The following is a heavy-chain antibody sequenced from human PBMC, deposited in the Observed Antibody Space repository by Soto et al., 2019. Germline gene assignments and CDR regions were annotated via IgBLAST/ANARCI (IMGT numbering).Heavy chain of an antibody. CDR1: GISFIGYG. Sequence: VQLVESGGGLVQPGGSLRLSCAASGISFIGYGMNWVRQAPGKGLEWVSYINSDSTTILYAESVKGRFTISRDNANKTLYLRMNSLRDEDAAVYYCVGASVSLDNRLDPWGQGTLVTVSS. V-gene: IGHV3-48*02. J-gene: IGHJ5*02. CDR2: INSDSTTI. CDR3: VGASVSLDNRLDP.